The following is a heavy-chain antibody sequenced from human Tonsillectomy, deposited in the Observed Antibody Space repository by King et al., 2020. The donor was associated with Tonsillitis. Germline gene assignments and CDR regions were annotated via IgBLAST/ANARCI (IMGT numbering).Heavy chain of an antibody. CDR3: ARDVMVVTAIPGY. J-gene: IGHJ4*02. CDR1: GYTFTTYG. CDR2: TSADNGNT. D-gene: IGHD2-21*02. Sequence: QLVQSGAEVKKPGASVKVSCKASGYTFTTYGISWVRQAPGQGLEWMGCTSADNGNTNYAQKLQGRVTMTTDTSTNTAYMELRSLISDDTAVYYCARDVMVVTAIPGYWGQGTLVTVSS. V-gene: IGHV1-18*01.